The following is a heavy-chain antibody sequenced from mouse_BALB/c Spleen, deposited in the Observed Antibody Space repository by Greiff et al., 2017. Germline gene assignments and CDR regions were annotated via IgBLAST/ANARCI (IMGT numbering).Heavy chain of an antibody. CDR1: GFSLTSYG. CDR2: IWSDGST. CDR3: ARHLPYDYAMDY. D-gene: IGHD2-1*01. J-gene: IGHJ4*01. Sequence: VKLMESGPDLVAPSQSLSITCTVSGFSLTSYGVHWVRQPPGKGLEWLVVIWSDGSTTYNSALKSRLSISKDNSKSQVFLKMNSLQTDDPAMYYCARHLPYDYAMDYWGQGTSVTVSS. V-gene: IGHV2-6-2*01.